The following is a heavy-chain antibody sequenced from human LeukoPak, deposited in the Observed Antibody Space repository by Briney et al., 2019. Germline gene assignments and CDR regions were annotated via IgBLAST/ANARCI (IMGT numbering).Heavy chain of an antibody. CDR2: INHSGST. Sequence: SETPSLTCAVYGGSFSGYYWSWIRQPPGKGLEWIGEINHSGSTNYNPSLKSRVTISVDTSKNQFSLKLSSVTAADTAVYYCARSYGSGSYYRHPFDYWGQGTLVTVSS. J-gene: IGHJ4*02. V-gene: IGHV4-34*01. CDR3: ARSYGSGSYYRHPFDY. D-gene: IGHD3-10*01. CDR1: GGSFSGYY.